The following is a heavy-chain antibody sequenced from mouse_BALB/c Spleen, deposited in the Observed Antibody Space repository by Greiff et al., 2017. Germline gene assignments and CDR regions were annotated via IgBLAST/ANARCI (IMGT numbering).Heavy chain of an antibody. D-gene: IGHD2-3*01. V-gene: IGHV1S137*01. CDR3: ARERDDGGYFDV. Sequence: QVQLQQSGAELVRPGVSVKISCKGSGYTFTDYAMHWVKQSHAKSLEWIGVISTYYGDASYNQKFKGKATMTVDKSSSTAYMELARLTSEDSAIYYCARERDDGGYFDVWGAGTTVTVSS. CDR2: ISTYYGDA. CDR1: GYTFTDYA. J-gene: IGHJ1*01.